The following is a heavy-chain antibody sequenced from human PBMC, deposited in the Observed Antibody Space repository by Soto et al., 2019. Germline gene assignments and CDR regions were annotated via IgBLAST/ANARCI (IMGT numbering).Heavy chain of an antibody. CDR3: AGADSSGPYYYYGMDV. Sequence: SETLSLTCTVSGGSISGHYWSGSRQPPGKGLEWIGYIYHSGSTNYNSSLKSRVTISVDTSKNQFSLKLRSVIAADTAVYYCAGADSSGPYYYYGMDVWGQGTTVT. J-gene: IGHJ6*02. CDR2: IYHSGST. D-gene: IGHD3-22*01. CDR1: GGSISGHY. V-gene: IGHV4-59*03.